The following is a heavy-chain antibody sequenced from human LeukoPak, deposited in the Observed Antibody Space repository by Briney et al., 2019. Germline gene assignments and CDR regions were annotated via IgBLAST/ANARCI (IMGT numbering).Heavy chain of an antibody. CDR1: GYTFTRDA. CDR3: ARTAGELPYYFDY. V-gene: IGHV1-18*01. J-gene: IGHJ4*02. D-gene: IGHD3-10*01. Sequence: ASVKVSCKASGYTFTRDAMNWVRQAPGQGLEWMGWISAYNGNTNYAQKLQGRVTMTTDTSTSTAYMELRSLRSDDTAVYYCARTAGELPYYFDYWGQGTLVTVSS. CDR2: ISAYNGNT.